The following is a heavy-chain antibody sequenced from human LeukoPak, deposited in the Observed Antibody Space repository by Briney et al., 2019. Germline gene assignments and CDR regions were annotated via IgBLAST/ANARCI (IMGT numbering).Heavy chain of an antibody. D-gene: IGHD3-10*01. CDR2: IYYSVTS. CDR3: ARGSGGDGSGSL. J-gene: IGHJ4*02. CDR1: DGSISSYY. Sequence: SETLSLTCTVSDGSISSYYWSWIRQPPGKGLEWIGYIYYSVTSDYNPSLKSRVTMSVDMSTNQISLKLSSVTAADTAVYYCARGSGGDGSGSLWGRGTLVTVSS. V-gene: IGHV4-59*01.